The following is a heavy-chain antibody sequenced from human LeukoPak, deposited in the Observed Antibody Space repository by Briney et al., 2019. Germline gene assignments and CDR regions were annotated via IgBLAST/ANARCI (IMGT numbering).Heavy chain of an antibody. CDR1: GLTFSSYA. CDR3: ATSSGAQPF. D-gene: IGHD6-19*01. V-gene: IGHV3-30*04. CDR2: ISYDGSNK. Sequence: GRSLRLSCAASGLTFSSYAMHWVRQAPGKGLEWVAVISYDGSNKYYADSVKGRFTISRDNSKNTLYLQMNSLRAEDTAVYYCATSSGAQPFWGQGVLVTVSS. J-gene: IGHJ4*02.